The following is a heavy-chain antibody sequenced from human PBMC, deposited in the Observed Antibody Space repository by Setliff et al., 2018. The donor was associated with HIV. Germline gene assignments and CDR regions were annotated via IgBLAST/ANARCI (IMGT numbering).Heavy chain of an antibody. CDR2: ISNSGTTI. Sequence: PGGSLRLSCVASGFTLSSHEMSWVRQAPGKGLEWVSYISNSGTTIYYADSVKGRFTISRDNGKNSLYLQMTSLRADNTALYYCAREGQATDSFDMWGQGTMVT. CDR1: GFTLSSHE. CDR3: AREGQATDSFDM. J-gene: IGHJ3*02. V-gene: IGHV3-48*03. D-gene: IGHD5-12*01.